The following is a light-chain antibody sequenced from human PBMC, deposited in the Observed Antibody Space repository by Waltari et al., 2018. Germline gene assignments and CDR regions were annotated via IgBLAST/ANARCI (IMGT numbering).Light chain of an antibody. CDR2: VDS. CDR1: QLGEQS. CDR3: QAWDSSTVV. Sequence: SYELTQPPSVSVSPGQTASITCSGAQLGEQSACWYQQKPGQSPVVVIYVDSKRPSGIPERFSGSNSGNTATLAISGTQAMDEADYYCQAWDSSTVVFGGGTKLTVL. V-gene: IGLV3-1*01. J-gene: IGLJ2*01.